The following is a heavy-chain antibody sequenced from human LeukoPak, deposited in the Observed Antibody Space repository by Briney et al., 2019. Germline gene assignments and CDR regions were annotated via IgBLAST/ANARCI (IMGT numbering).Heavy chain of an antibody. V-gene: IGHV3-30*18. CDR1: GFTFSSYG. D-gene: IGHD6-13*01. Sequence: GGSLRLSCAASGFTFSSYGMRWVRQAPGKGLEWVAVISYDGSNKYYADSVKGRFTISRDNSKNTLYLQMNSLRAEDTAVYYCAKGPSSSWYRNWFDPWGQGTPVTVSS. CDR3: AKGPSSSWYRNWFDP. CDR2: ISYDGSNK. J-gene: IGHJ5*02.